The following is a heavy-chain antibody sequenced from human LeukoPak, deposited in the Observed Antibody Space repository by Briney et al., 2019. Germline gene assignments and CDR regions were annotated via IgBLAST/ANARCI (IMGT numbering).Heavy chain of an antibody. V-gene: IGHV4-31*03. CDR1: GGSISSAGYY. D-gene: IGHD3-22*01. CDR3: MREGYYDGSGSPVY. J-gene: IGHJ4*02. CDR2: IYYNGNS. Sequence: PSETLSLTCTVSGGSISSAGYYWTWIRQHPGKGLEWIGYIYYNGNSYYKPSLKSRVTMSLDTSKNQFSLNLTSVTAADTAVYYCMREGYYDGSGSPVYWGLGTLVTVSS.